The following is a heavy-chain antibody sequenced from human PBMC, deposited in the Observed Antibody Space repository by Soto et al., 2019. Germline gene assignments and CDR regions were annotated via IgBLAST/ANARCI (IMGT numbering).Heavy chain of an antibody. D-gene: IGHD3-10*01. V-gene: IGHV4-59*12. CDR1: GGSISSYY. CDR2: IYYNGGT. CDR3: AKVRYYGSGKQLFDY. J-gene: IGHJ4*02. Sequence: QVQLQESGPGLVKPSETLSLTCTVSGGSISSYYWSWIRQPPGKGLEWIGYIYYNGGTSYNPSLQIRVTISVDTSKNQFSLKLGSVTAADTAVYYFAKVRYYGSGKQLFDYWGQGTLVTVSS.